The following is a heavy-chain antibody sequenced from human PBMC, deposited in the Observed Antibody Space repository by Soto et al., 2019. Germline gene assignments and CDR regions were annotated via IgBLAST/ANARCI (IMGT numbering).Heavy chain of an antibody. J-gene: IGHJ4*02. CDR3: ARGLWFGEFETPFDY. CDR2: ISYDGSNK. D-gene: IGHD3-10*01. CDR1: GFTFSSYA. Sequence: GGSLRLSCAASGFTFSSYAMHWVRQAPGKGLEWVAVISYDGSNKYYADSVKGRFTISRDNSKNTLYLQMNSLRAEDTAVYYCARGLWFGEFETPFDYWGQGTLVTVSS. V-gene: IGHV3-30-3*01.